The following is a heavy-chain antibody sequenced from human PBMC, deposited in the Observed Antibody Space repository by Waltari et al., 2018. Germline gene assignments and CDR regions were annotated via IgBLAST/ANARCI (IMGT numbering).Heavy chain of an antibody. J-gene: IGHJ3*02. D-gene: IGHD3-3*01. V-gene: IGHV4-34*01. Sequence: QVQLQQWGAGLLKPSETLSLTCAVYGGSFSGYYWSWIRQPPGKGLEWIGEINHSGSTNYNPSLKSRVTISVDTSKNQFSLKLSSVIAADTAVYYCARGMETIFGVVNIDAFDIWGQGTMVTVSS. CDR1: GGSFSGYY. CDR3: ARGMETIFGVVNIDAFDI. CDR2: INHSGST.